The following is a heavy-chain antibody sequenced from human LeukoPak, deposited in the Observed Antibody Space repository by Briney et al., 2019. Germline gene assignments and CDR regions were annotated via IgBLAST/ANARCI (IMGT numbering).Heavy chain of an antibody. D-gene: IGHD1-26*01. CDR2: IIPIFGTA. J-gene: IGHJ4*02. CDR1: GGTFSSYA. V-gene: IGHV1-69*06. CDR3: ARGGLPIVGATRDFDY. Sequence: ASVKVSCKASGGTFSSYAISWVRQAPGQGLEWMGGIIPIFGTANYAQKFQGRVTITADKSTSTAYMELSSLRSEDTAVYYCARGGLPIVGATRDFDYWGQGTLVTVSS.